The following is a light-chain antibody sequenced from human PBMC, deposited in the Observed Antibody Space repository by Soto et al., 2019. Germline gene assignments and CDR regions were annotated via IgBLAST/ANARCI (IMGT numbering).Light chain of an antibody. J-gene: IGLJ2*01. CDR2: DDD. V-gene: IGLV1-44*01. CDR1: SSSIGRNP. CDR3: AAWDDGLEGLL. Sequence: QSVLTQPPSASGTPGQRVTVSCSGGSSSIGRNPVSWYQQLPGTAPKLVIYDDDERPSGVPDRFSGSRSGTSASLAISGLQSEDEADYDCAAWDDGLEGLLCGGGTKVTVL.